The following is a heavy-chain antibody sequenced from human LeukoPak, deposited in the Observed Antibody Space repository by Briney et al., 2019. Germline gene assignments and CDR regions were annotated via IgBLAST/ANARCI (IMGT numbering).Heavy chain of an antibody. V-gene: IGHV1-46*01. CDR3: ARMVKSGGIYDSSGYYYYMDV. CDR1: GYTFTSYY. D-gene: IGHD3-22*01. CDR2: INPSGGST. J-gene: IGHJ6*03. Sequence: GASVKVSCKASGYTFTSYYMHWVRQAPGQGLEWMGIINPSGGSTSYAQKFQGRVTMTRDMSTSTVYMELSSVTAADTAVYYCARMVKSGGIYDSSGYYYYMDVWGKGTTVTISS.